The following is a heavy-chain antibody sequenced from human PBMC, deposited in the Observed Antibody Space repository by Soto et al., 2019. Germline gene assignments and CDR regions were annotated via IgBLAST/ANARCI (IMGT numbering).Heavy chain of an antibody. CDR2: IIPRSATS. CDR1: ADTFSTYI. V-gene: IGHV1-69*01. D-gene: IGHD2-2*01. Sequence: KTACETAADTFSTYIITLVGQANRQGLEWMGGIIPRSATSNYAQKFQGRVTITADESTNTAYMELSSPRSEDTAVYYCAREGLVLVPTTVNSDYYYYAMDVWGQGTTVTVSS. J-gene: IGHJ6*02. CDR3: AREGLVLVPTTVNSDYYYYAMDV.